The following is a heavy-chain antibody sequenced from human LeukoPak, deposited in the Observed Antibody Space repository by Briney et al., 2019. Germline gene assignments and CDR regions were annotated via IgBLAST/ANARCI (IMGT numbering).Heavy chain of an antibody. CDR2: ISYDGSNK. V-gene: IGHV3-30*03. J-gene: IGHJ4*02. D-gene: IGHD3-3*01. CDR3: ARDFEGITIFGAPFR. Sequence: PGGSLRLSCAASGFTFSSYSMNWVRQAPGKGLEWVAVISYDGSNKYYADSVKGRFTISRDNSKNTLYLQMNSLRVEDTAVYYCARDFEGITIFGAPFRWGQGTLVTVSS. CDR1: GFTFSSYS.